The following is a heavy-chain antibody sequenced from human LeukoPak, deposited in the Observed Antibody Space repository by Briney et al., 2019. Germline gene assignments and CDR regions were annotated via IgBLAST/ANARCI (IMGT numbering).Heavy chain of an antibody. D-gene: IGHD3-3*01. J-gene: IGHJ4*02. Sequence: GASVKVSCKASGYTFTSYDINWVRQATGQGLEWMGWMNPNSGNTGYAQKFQGRVTITRNKSITTAYLQWSSLKASDTAMYYCARLPATTKEWLFLASLDYWGQGTLVTVSS. CDR3: ARLPATTKEWLFLASLDY. CDR1: GYTFTSYD. CDR2: MNPNSGNT. V-gene: IGHV1-8*03.